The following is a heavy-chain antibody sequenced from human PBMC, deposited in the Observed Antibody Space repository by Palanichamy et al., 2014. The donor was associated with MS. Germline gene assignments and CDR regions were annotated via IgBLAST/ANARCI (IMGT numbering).Heavy chain of an antibody. CDR1: AYTFTDYG. CDR3: ARDQDNWGSDSAYFDY. V-gene: IGHV1-18*04. J-gene: IGHJ4*02. CDR2: ISAYNGDT. Sequence: QVQLVQSGAEVKKPGASVKVSCKASAYTFTDYGISWVRQAPGQGLEWMGWISAYNGDTRYAKKFQGRVTMTTDTYTNTAYMDLRSLRADDTAAYYCARDQDNWGSDSAYFDYWGQGTLVTVSS. D-gene: IGHD7-27*01.